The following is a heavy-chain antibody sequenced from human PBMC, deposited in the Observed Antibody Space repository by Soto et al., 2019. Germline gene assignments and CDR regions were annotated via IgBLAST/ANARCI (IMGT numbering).Heavy chain of an antibody. CDR1: GFRFSSYA. D-gene: IGHD6-13*01. CDR2: ISGRDGST. Sequence: EVQLLESGGGLVHPGGSLRLSCVASGFRFSSYAMSWVRQAPGEGLEWVSVISGRDGSTYYADFVKGRFTISRDDSRNTLYLQMHSLRAEDTAVYYCASDRERDAWYEDYWGQGTLVTVSS. CDR3: ASDRERDAWYEDY. J-gene: IGHJ4*02. V-gene: IGHV3-23*01.